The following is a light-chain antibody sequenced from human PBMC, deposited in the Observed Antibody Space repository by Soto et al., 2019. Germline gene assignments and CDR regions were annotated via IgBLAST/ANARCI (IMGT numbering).Light chain of an antibody. CDR2: STS. V-gene: IGLV7-43*01. CDR3: LLYYGGVRV. J-gene: IGLJ3*02. Sequence: QAVVTQEPSLTVSPGGTVTLTCASSTGAVTTSFYPNWFQQKPGQPPRALIYSTSYKHSWTPARFSGSLLGGKAALTLSGVQPEDEAEYYCLLYYGGVRVFGGGTKVTVL. CDR1: TGAVTTSFY.